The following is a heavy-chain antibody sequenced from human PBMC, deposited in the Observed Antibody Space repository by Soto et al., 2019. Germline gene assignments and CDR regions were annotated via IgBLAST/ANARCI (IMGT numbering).Heavy chain of an antibody. CDR3: ARTPQSLRLGELSLLFDY. CDR1: GGSISSYY. J-gene: IGHJ4*02. Sequence: PSETLSLTCTVSGGSISSYYWSWIRQPTGKGLEYIGYIYYSGSANYIPSLKSRATISVDTSKNQFSLKLTSVTAADTAVYYCARTPQSLRLGELSLLFDYWGQGTLVTVSS. CDR2: IYYSGSA. D-gene: IGHD3-16*02. V-gene: IGHV4-59*08.